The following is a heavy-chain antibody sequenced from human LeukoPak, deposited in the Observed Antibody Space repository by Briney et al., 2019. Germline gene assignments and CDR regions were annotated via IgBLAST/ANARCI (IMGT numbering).Heavy chain of an antibody. CDR2: INLSGGST. V-gene: IGHV1-46*01. J-gene: IGHJ6*02. CDR1: YTFXXXX. D-gene: IGHD3-10*01. CDR3: ARAVFDYYYGMDV. Sequence: YTFXXXXMHXXXQAPGQGLEWMGIINLSGGSTSYAQKFQGRVTMTRDTSTSTVYMELSSLRSEDTAVYYCARAVFDYYYGMDVWGQGTTVTVSS.